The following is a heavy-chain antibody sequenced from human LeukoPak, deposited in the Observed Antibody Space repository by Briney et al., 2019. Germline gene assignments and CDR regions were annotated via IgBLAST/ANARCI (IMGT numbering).Heavy chain of an antibody. D-gene: IGHD3-22*01. CDR3: ARHSSTYYRFDY. V-gene: IGHV4-59*08. Sequence: PSETLSLTCTVSGGSINTYYWTWIRQPPGKGLEWIGYIHYSGSTNYNPSLKSRVTISVDTSKNQFSLKVSSVTAADTAVYYCARHSSTYYRFDYWGQGTLVSVSS. CDR2: IHYSGST. CDR1: GGSINTYY. J-gene: IGHJ4*02.